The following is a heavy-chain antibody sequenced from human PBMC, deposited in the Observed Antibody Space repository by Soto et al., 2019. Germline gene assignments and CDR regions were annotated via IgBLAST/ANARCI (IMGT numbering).Heavy chain of an antibody. CDR3: ARDLGPSIAARGQQKYYYYYGMDV. Sequence: ASVKVSCKASGYTFTGYYMHWVRQAPGQGLEWMGWINPNSGGTNYAQKFQGWVTMTRDTSISTAYMELSRLRSDDTAVYYCARDLGPSIAARGQQKYYYYYGMDVWGQGTTVTVSS. J-gene: IGHJ6*02. CDR1: GYTFTGYY. V-gene: IGHV1-2*04. D-gene: IGHD6-6*01. CDR2: INPNSGGT.